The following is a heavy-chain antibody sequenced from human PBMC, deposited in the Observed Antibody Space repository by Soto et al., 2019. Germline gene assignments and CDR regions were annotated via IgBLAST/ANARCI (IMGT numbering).Heavy chain of an antibody. CDR2: TYYRSKWYN. J-gene: IGHJ6*02. V-gene: IGHV6-1*01. CDR1: GDSVSSNSAA. CDR3: ARTGYSSGWYDYYYYYGMDV. D-gene: IGHD6-19*01. Sequence: SQTLSLTCAISGDSVSSNSAAWNWIRQSPSRGLEWLGRTYYRSKWYNDYAVSVKSRITINPDTSKNQFSLRLNSVTPEDTAVYYCARTGYSSGWYDYYYYYGMDVWGQGTTVTVSS.